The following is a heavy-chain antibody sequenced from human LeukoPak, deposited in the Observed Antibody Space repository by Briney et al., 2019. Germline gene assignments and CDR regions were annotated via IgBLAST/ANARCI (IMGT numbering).Heavy chain of an antibody. CDR1: SGSSRNYY. V-gene: IGHV4-59*08. D-gene: IGHD3-22*01. J-gene: IGHJ3*02. Sequence: SETLSLTCTVSSGSSRNYYWTWIRQPPGKGLEWIGSFSNTGGTSYNPSLKSRVTISADTSKTQFSLTLRSVTAADTALYYCARHVGSSVYDSFDIWGQGTTVTVSS. CDR2: FSNTGGT. CDR3: ARHVGSSVYDSFDI.